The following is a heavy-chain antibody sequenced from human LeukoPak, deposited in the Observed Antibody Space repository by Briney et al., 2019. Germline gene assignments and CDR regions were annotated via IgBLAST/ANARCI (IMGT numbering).Heavy chain of an antibody. D-gene: IGHD5/OR15-5a*01. CDR3: ASSTITFHSFDY. Sequence: PGGSLRLSCAASGFTFSSYYMNWVRQAPGKGLEWVSYISSSGSTVYYADSLKGRFTISSDNAKNSLYLQMNRMRAEDTAVYYCASSTITFHSFDYWGQGTLVTVSS. CDR2: ISSSGSTV. CDR1: GFTFSSYY. V-gene: IGHV3-48*03. J-gene: IGHJ4*02.